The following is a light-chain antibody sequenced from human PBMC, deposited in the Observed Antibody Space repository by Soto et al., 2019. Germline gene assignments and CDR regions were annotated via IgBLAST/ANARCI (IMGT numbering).Light chain of an antibody. J-gene: IGLJ1*01. CDR2: EVT. CDR3: SSYTDSSTLGLYV. V-gene: IGLV2-14*01. CDR1: ISDIGGYEY. Sequence: QSAVTQPASVSGSPGQSITISCTGTISDIGGYEYVSWYQQPPGKAPRLMIYEVTYRPSGVSNRFSGSKSGSTASLTISGLQAEDEADYYCSSYTDSSTLGLYVFGTGTKVT.